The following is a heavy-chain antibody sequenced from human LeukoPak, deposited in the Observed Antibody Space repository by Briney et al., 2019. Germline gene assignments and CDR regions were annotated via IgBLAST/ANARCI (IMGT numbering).Heavy chain of an antibody. D-gene: IGHD3-10*01. Sequence: GEPLKISCDASGYTFNHQWIGLVRQMAGGGLEWVGIIYPRDSDTRYSPSFQGHVTISADTSINTAYLEWSSLEASDTAMYYCARHSDVIGAIWGQGTLVTVSS. CDR3: ARHSDVIGAI. CDR2: IYPRDSDT. CDR1: GYTFNHQW. V-gene: IGHV5-51*01. J-gene: IGHJ4*02.